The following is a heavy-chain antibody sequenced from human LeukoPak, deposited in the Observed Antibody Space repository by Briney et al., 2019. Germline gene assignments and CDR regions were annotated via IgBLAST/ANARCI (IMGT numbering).Heavy chain of an antibody. Sequence: SETLSLTCTVSGGSISSGDYYWSWIRQPPGTGLEWIGYIYYSGSTFYTPSLKSRITISVDTSKNQFSLKLSSVTAADTAVYYCARRHDDLNAFDIWGQGTMVTVSS. CDR1: GGSISSGDYY. CDR2: IYYSGST. D-gene: IGHD3-3*01. CDR3: ARRHDDLNAFDI. J-gene: IGHJ3*02. V-gene: IGHV4-30-4*01.